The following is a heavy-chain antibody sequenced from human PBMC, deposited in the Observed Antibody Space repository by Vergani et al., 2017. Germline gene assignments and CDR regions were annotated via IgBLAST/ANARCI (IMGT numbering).Heavy chain of an antibody. CDR1: GYSISSGYY. Sequence: QVQLQESGPGLVKPSETLSLTCAVSGYSISSGYYWGWIRQPPGKGLEWIGSIYYSGSTYYNPSLKSRVTISVDTSKNQFSLKLSSVTAADTAVYYCARSRAGRRVGAFDIWGQGTMVTVSS. J-gene: IGHJ3*02. CDR3: ARSRAGRRVGAFDI. D-gene: IGHD3-10*01. V-gene: IGHV4-38-2*01. CDR2: IYYSGST.